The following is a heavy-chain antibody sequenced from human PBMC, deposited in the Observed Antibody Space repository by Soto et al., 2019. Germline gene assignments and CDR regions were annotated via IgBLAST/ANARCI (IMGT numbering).Heavy chain of an antibody. CDR3: ARDQKEYSSSSYYYYGMDV. CDR2: TYYRSKWYN. Sequence: PSQTLSLTCAISGDSVSSNSAAWNWIRQSPSRGLEWLGRTYYRSKWYNDYAVSVKSRITINPDTSKNQFSLQLNSVTPEDTAVYYCARDQKEYSSSSYYYYGMDVWGQGTTVTVSS. D-gene: IGHD6-6*01. V-gene: IGHV6-1*01. CDR1: GDSVSSNSAA. J-gene: IGHJ6*02.